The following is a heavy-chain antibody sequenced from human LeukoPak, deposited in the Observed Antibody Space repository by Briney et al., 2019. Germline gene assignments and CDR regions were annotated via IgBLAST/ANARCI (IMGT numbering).Heavy chain of an antibody. V-gene: IGHV3-48*04. D-gene: IGHD3-22*01. CDR1: GFTFSSYS. CDR3: ARSPRGYSFYFDY. J-gene: IGHJ4*02. CDR2: ISSSGSTI. Sequence: GGSLRLSCAASGFTFSSYSMNWDRQAPGKGLEWVSYISSSGSTIYYADSVKGRFTISRDNAKNSLYLQMNSLRAEDTAVYYCARSPRGYSFYFDYWGQGTLVTVSS.